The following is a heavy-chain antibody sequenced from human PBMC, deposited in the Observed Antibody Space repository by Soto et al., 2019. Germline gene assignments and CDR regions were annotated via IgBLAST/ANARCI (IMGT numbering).Heavy chain of an antibody. J-gene: IGHJ4*02. CDR3: AREGLTSDIDY. D-gene: IGHD1-20*01. CDR1: GFTFSSYS. CDR2: ISSSSSTI. V-gene: IGHV3-48*01. Sequence: EVQLVESGGGLVQPGGSLRLSCAASGFTFSSYSMNWVRQAPGKGLEWVSYISSSSSTIYYADSVKGRFTISRDNAKNSLYLQMNSLRPEDTAVYYCAREGLTSDIDYWGQGTLVTVSS.